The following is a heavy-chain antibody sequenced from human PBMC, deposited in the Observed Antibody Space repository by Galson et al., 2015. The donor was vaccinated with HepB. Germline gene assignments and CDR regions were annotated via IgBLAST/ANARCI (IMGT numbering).Heavy chain of an antibody. J-gene: IGHJ4*02. Sequence: SLRLSCAASGFTFSSYAMHWVRQAPGKGLEWVAVISFDGSNEYYADSVKGRFTISRDNSKNTLYLQMNSLRAEDTAVYYCARALRASGSYYNWAHDYWGQGTLVTVSS. D-gene: IGHD3-10*01. CDR2: ISFDGSNE. CDR1: GFTFSSYA. V-gene: IGHV3-30*04. CDR3: ARALRASGSYYNWAHDY.